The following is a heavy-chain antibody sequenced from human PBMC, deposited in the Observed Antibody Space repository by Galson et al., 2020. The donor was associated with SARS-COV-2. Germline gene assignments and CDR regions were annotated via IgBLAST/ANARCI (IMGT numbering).Heavy chain of an antibody. CDR1: GGCFSGYF. V-gene: IGHV4-34*01. D-gene: IGHD2-8*02. Sequence: SETLSLTCAVYGGCFSGYFWSWLRQPPGKGLEWLGEVNHSGSTNYNPSLKSRVTISVDTSKNQFSLKLSSVTAADTAVYYCARGLDGTGRFNGWDYWGQGTLVTVSS. J-gene: IGHJ4*02. CDR3: ARGLDGTGRFNGWDY. CDR2: VNHSGST.